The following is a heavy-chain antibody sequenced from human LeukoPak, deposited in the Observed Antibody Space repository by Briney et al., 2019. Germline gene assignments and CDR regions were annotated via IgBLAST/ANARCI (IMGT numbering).Heavy chain of an antibody. CDR2: ISSSSSTI. V-gene: IGHV3-48*01. D-gene: IGHD6-13*01. J-gene: IGHJ4*02. CDR3: ARGVRLAAAGAFDY. Sequence: GGSLRLSCAASGFTFSSYSMNWVRQAPGKGLEWVSYISSSSSTIYYADSVKGRFTISRDNAKNSLYLQMNSLRAEDTAVYYCARGVRLAAAGAFDYWGQGTLVTVSS. CDR1: GFTFSSYS.